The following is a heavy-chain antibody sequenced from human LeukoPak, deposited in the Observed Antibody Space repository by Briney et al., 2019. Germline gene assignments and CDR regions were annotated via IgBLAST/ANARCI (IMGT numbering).Heavy chain of an antibody. CDR1: GGSISSYY. CDR3: ARYLDWGNAFDI. CDR2: IYYSGRT. D-gene: IGHD3/OR15-3a*01. J-gene: IGHJ3*02. V-gene: IGHV4-59*01. Sequence: SETLSLTCTVSGGSISSYYWSWIRRPPGKGLQWIGYIYYSGRTKYNPSLKSRVTISVGTSKNQFSLKLNSVTAADTAVYYCARYLDWGNAFDIWGQGTMVTVSS.